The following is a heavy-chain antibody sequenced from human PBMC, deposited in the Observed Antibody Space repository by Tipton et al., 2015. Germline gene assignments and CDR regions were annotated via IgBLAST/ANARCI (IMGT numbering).Heavy chain of an antibody. Sequence: GLVKPSETLSLTCTVSGGSINSHYWSWIRQPPGKGLEWIGYISYSGSTHYNPSLKRRVTISLDTSKNQFSLTLNSVTAADTAVYYCARDLEHGMDVWGQGTTVTVSS. CDR2: ISYSGST. V-gene: IGHV4-59*11. CDR1: GGSINSHY. D-gene: IGHD5-24*01. CDR3: ARDLEHGMDV. J-gene: IGHJ6*02.